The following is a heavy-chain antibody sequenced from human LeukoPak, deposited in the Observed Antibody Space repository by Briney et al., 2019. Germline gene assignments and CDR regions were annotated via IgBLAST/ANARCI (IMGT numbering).Heavy chain of an antibody. CDR1: GFTFSDYY. D-gene: IGHD2-21*02. Sequence: GGSLRLSCAASGFTFSDYYMSWIRQAPGKGLEWVSYISSSGSTIYYADSVKGRFTISRDNAKNSLYLQMNSLRAEDTAVYYCARLIVVVTGDAFDIWGQGTMVTVSS. V-gene: IGHV3-11*01. CDR2: ISSSGSTI. CDR3: ARLIVVVTGDAFDI. J-gene: IGHJ3*02.